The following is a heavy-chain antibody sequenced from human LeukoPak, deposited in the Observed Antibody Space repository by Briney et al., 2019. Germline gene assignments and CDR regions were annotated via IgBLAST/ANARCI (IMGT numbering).Heavy chain of an antibody. CDR1: GFTFSNYW. J-gene: IGHJ3*02. Sequence: GRSLRLSCAASGFTFSNYWMHWVRQGPGKGLVRVSCTNTDGSNTHYADSVKGRFTISRDNAKNTLYLQMNSLRAEDTAMYYCASLVRGSPRAFDIWGQGTMVTVSS. V-gene: IGHV3-74*01. CDR3: ASLVRGSPRAFDI. CDR2: TNTDGSNT. D-gene: IGHD3-10*01.